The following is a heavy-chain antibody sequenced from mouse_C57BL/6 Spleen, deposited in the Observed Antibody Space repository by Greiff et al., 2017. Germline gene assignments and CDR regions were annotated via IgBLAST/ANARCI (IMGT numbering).Heavy chain of an antibody. V-gene: IGHV3-6*01. CDR1: GYSITSGYY. Sequence: EVKLQESGPGLVKPSQSLSLTCSVTGYSITSGYYWNWIRQFPGNKLEWMGYISYDGSNNYNPSLKNRISITRDTSKNQFFLKLNSVTTEDTATYYCARETTVSFDYWGQGTTLTVSS. D-gene: IGHD1-1*01. J-gene: IGHJ2*01. CDR3: ARETTVSFDY. CDR2: ISYDGSN.